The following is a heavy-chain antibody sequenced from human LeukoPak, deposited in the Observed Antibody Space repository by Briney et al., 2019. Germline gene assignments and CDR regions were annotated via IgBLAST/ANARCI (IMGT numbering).Heavy chain of an antibody. D-gene: IGHD3-22*01. CDR3: ARGPADRSYPIDY. CDR1: GFTFSNYW. Sequence: GGSLRLSCAASGFTFSNYWMSWVRQAPGKGLEWVANIKQDGSEKYYVDSVKGRFTISRDNAKNSLYLQMNSLRAEDTALYYCARGPADRSYPIDYWGQGTRVTVSS. J-gene: IGHJ4*02. V-gene: IGHV3-7*01. CDR2: IKQDGSEK.